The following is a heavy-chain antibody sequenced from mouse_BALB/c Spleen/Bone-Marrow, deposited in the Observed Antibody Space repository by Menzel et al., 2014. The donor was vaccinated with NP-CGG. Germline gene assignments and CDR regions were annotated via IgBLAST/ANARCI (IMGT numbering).Heavy chain of an antibody. CDR2: INNNDGNT. J-gene: IGHJ2*01. D-gene: IGHD1-1*01. V-gene: IGHV5-6-3*01. Sequence: EVQRVESGGGLVQPGGSLKLSCAASGFTFSSYGMSWVRQNPDKRLELVATINNNDGNTYYPDSVKGRFTISRDNAKNTLYLQMSSLKSEDTAMYYCARDNYGSRFDYWGQGTTLTVSS. CDR3: ARDNYGSRFDY. CDR1: GFTFSSYG.